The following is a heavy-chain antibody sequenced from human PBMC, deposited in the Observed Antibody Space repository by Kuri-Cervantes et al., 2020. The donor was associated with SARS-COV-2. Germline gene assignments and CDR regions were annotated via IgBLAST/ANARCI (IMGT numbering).Heavy chain of an antibody. Sequence: GSLRLSCTVSGGSISSSSYYWGWIRQPPGKGLEWIGSIYYSGSTYYNPSLKSRVTISADTSKNQFSLKLSSVTAADTAVYYCARHRRWGSIVARPGYFDYWGQGTLVTVSS. V-gene: IGHV4-39*01. D-gene: IGHD6-6*01. CDR2: IYYSGST. CDR3: ARHRRWGSIVARPGYFDY. J-gene: IGHJ4*02. CDR1: GGSISSSSYY.